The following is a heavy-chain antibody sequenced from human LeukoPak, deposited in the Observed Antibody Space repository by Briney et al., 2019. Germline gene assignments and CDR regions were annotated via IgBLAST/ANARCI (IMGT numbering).Heavy chain of an antibody. V-gene: IGHV1-18*01. CDR2: INVRKGNT. CDR3: ARDYGDPDYYYYYGMDV. D-gene: IGHD4-17*01. CDR1: GHTFKSDG. Sequence: ASVKVSCKPSGHTFKSDGVTWVRQAPGEGLEWLGWINVRKGNTDYAQKFQDRLIMTTDTSASIAYMELRSLRSDDTAVYYCARDYGDPDYYYYYGMDVWGQGTTVTVSS. J-gene: IGHJ6*02.